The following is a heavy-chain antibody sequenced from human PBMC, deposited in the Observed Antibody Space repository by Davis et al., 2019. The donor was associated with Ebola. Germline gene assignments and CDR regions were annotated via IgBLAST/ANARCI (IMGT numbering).Heavy chain of an antibody. CDR3: AGYGDYFLG. CDR1: GGSVGSDY. CDR2: ISNGGRT. J-gene: IGHJ4*02. V-gene: IGHV4-59*02. D-gene: IGHD4-17*01. Sequence: MPSETLSLTCSVAGGSVGSDYWSWIRQSPGKGLEWIAFISNGGRTIYNPSLSSRVTISVDRSKNQFSLRLNSVTAADTAVYYCAGYGDYFLGWGQGTLVTVSS.